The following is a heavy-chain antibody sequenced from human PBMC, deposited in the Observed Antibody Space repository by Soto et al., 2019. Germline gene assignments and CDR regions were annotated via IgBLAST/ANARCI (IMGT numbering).Heavy chain of an antibody. J-gene: IGHJ6*03. CDR2: MNPNSGNT. CDR3: ARGLGDYDVGYYYYYMEV. CDR1: GYTFTSYD. V-gene: IGHV1-8*01. D-gene: IGHD4-17*01. Sequence: ASVKVSCKASGYTFTSYDINWVRQATGQGLEWMGWMNPNSGNTGYAQKFQGRVTMTRNTSISTAYMELSSLRSEDTAVYYCARGLGDYDVGYYYYYMEVWGKGTTVTVSS.